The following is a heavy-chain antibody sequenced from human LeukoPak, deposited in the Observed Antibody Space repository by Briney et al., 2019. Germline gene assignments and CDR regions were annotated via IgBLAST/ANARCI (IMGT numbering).Heavy chain of an antibody. CDR3: ARDRGYCSSTSCYLGYYMDV. J-gene: IGHJ6*03. CDR2: IYTSGST. CDR1: GGSISSYY. V-gene: IGHV4-4*07. Sequence: PSETLSLTCTVSGGSISSYYWSWIRQPAGKGLEWIGRIYTSGSTNYNPSLKSRVTISVDTSKNQFSLKLSSVTAADTAVYYCARDRGYCSSTSCYLGYYMDVWGKGTTVTVSS. D-gene: IGHD2-2*01.